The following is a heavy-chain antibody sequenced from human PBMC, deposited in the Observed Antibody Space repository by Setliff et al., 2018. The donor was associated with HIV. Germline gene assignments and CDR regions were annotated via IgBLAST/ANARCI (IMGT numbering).Heavy chain of an antibody. V-gene: IGHV3-43D*03. Sequence: HPGGSLRLSCAASGFTFDDYAMHWVRQSPGKGLEWVSLINWDGGSTYYSDSVKGRFTISRDNNKNSLYLEMNSLRGEDTAFYFCAKASGSGTYFPSPPDSWGQGTLVTVSS. D-gene: IGHD3-10*01. CDR2: INWDGGST. J-gene: IGHJ4*02. CDR1: GFTFDDYA. CDR3: AKASGSGTYFPSPPDS.